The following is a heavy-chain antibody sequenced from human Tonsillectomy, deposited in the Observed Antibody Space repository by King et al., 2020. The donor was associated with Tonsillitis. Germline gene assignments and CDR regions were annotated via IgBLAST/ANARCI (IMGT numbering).Heavy chain of an antibody. V-gene: IGHV4-61*02. CDR3: ARYYYGSANSKYYFDY. J-gene: IGHJ4*02. CDR1: GGSISSETYY. Sequence: VQLQESGPGLVKPSQTLSLTCTVSGGSISSETYYWSWIRQPAGKGLEWIGRIHSSGATNYNPSLKIRVTMSVDTSKSQFSLNLSSVTAADTAVYYCARYYYGSANSKYYFDYWGQGTLVTVSS. D-gene: IGHD3-10*01. CDR2: IHSSGAT.